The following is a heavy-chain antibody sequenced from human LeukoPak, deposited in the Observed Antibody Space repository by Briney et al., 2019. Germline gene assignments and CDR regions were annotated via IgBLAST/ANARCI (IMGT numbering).Heavy chain of an antibody. V-gene: IGHV3-48*01. CDR3: ARGGRDYYGSGSYYPSPDY. J-gene: IGHJ4*02. D-gene: IGHD3-10*01. CDR1: GFTFSSYS. CDR2: ISSSSSTI. Sequence: GGSLRLSCAASGFTFSSYSMNWVRQAPGKGLEGVSYISSSSSTIYYADPVKGRFTISRDNAKNSLYLQMNSLRAEDTAVYYCARGGRDYYGSGSYYPSPDYWGQGTLVTVSS.